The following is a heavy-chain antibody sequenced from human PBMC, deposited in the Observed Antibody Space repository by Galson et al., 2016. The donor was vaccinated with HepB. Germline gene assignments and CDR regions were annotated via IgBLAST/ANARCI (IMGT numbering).Heavy chain of an antibody. CDR3: AGITTIFGVLPD. D-gene: IGHD3-3*01. J-gene: IGHJ4*02. CDR2: IYYSGST. Sequence: SETLSLTCTVSGGSISSYYWSWIRQPPGKGLEWIGYIYYSGSTNYNPSLKSRVTISVDTSKNQFSLKLSSVTAADTAMHYCAGITTIFGVLPDWGQGTLVTVSS. V-gene: IGHV4-59*01. CDR1: GGSISSYY.